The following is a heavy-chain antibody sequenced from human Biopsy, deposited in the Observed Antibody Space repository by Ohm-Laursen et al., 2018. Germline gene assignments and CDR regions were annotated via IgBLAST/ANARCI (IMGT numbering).Heavy chain of an antibody. CDR2: IYSGGNT. J-gene: IGHJ4*02. V-gene: IGHV4-61*01. Sequence: SQTLSLTCTVSGDSLTSGPENWSWIRQSPGQGLEHIGFIYSGGNTNYNPSLKNRVTMSVDTSKNQFYLKLYSVTAADTAVYYCARGRRTSGWSYFDNWGQGALVIVSP. D-gene: IGHD6-19*01. CDR3: ARGRRTSGWSYFDN. CDR1: GDSLTSGPEN.